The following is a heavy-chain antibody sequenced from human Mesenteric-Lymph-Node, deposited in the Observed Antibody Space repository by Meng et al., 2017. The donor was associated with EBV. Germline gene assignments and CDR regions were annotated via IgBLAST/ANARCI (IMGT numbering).Heavy chain of an antibody. CDR2: IIPIFGSA. Sequence: VQLVQSGADVKKPGSSVKVSCKASGCTFSSCAISWVRQAPGQGLEWMGGIIPIFGSANYAQKFQGRVTITADKSTSTAYMELSSLRSEDTAVYFCVKDQKVVNPSHFDYWGQGTLVTVSS. J-gene: IGHJ4*02. CDR3: VKDQKVVNPSHFDY. D-gene: IGHD3-22*01. CDR1: GCTFSSCA. V-gene: IGHV1-69*06.